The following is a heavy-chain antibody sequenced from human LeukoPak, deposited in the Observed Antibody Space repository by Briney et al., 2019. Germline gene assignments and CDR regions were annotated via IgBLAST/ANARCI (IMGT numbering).Heavy chain of an antibody. CDR2: INPINGGT. D-gene: IGHD5-18*01. CDR1: GYTFTGYY. Sequence: GASVEVSCKASGYTFTGYYLHWVRQAPGQGLEWMGWINPINGGTHFAQNFQGRVTVTRDTSISTAYMELTRLRSDDTAVYYCAREHPEGGYLRDPYPFDFWGQGTLVTVSS. V-gene: IGHV1-2*02. CDR3: AREHPEGGYLRDPYPFDF. J-gene: IGHJ4*02.